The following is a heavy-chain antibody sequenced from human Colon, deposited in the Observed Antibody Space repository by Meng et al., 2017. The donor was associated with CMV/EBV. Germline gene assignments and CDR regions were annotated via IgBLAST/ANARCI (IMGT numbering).Heavy chain of an antibody. Sequence: QVQLQQCASGRLKSSAALSLTCAVYGGSFSEYYWSWIRHPPGRGLEWIGEIRHSGSTSYSYNSSLKSRVTISIDTSKNQFSLELTSVTAADTAVYYCAGGSYQAWELLHYWGQGTLVTVSS. D-gene: IGHD1-26*01. CDR1: GGSFSEYY. J-gene: IGHJ4*02. CDR3: AGGSYQAWELLHY. V-gene: IGHV4-34*01. CDR2: IRHSGSTSY.